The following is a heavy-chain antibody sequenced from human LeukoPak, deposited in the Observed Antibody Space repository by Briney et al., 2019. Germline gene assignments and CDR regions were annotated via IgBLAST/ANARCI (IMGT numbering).Heavy chain of an antibody. CDR3: ARDRHWTNDWVFDY. J-gene: IGHJ4*02. D-gene: IGHD1/OR15-1a*01. CDR1: GGSIATYY. CDR2: IYYNGHT. V-gene: IGHV4-59*01. Sequence: SETLSLTCTVSGGSIATYYWSWVRQPPGKGLEWIGYIYYNGHTDYNPSLKSRVTISVHTSKNQFSLKLSSVTAADTAVYYCARDRHWTNDWVFDYWGQGTLVTVSS.